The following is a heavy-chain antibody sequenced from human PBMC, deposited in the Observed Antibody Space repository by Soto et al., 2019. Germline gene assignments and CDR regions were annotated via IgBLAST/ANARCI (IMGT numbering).Heavy chain of an antibody. D-gene: IGHD7-27*01. J-gene: IGHJ6*02. Sequence: PARSMRLACAASGFTFSTYAMTWVRQAPGRGLEWVSSISGTGDSTYYADSVKGRFTISRDNSKNTLYLQMNSLRAEDTAVYYCAKDGVNWGWGGHGMDVCGQGTTVTVSS. CDR2: ISGTGDST. V-gene: IGHV3-23*01. CDR3: AKDGVNWGWGGHGMDV. CDR1: GFTFSTYA.